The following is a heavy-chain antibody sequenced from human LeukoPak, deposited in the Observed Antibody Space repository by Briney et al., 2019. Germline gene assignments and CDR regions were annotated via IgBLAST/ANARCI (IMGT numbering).Heavy chain of an antibody. Sequence: ASVKVSFKASGYTFTIYAMNWVRQAPGQGLEWMGWINTNTGNPTYAQGFTGRFVFSLDTSVSTAYLQISSLKAEDTAVYYCARRRAGSGSYRGYYYYMDVWGKGTTVTVSS. CDR1: GYTFTIYA. V-gene: IGHV7-4-1*02. CDR2: INTNTGNP. J-gene: IGHJ6*03. D-gene: IGHD3-10*01. CDR3: ARRRAGSGSYRGYYYYMDV.